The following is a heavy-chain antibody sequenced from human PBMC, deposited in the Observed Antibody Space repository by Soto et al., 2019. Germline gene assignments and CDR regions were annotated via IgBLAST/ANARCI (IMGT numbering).Heavy chain of an antibody. CDR3: AKDAEMATQGWVYYYYYGMDV. J-gene: IGHJ6*02. V-gene: IGHV3-30*18. CDR1: GFTFTSYG. CDR2: VSYDGSNK. D-gene: IGHD5-12*01. Sequence: QVQLVESGGGVVQPGRSLRLSCAASGFTFTSYGMHWVRQAPGKGLEWVAVVSYDGSNKYYADSVKGRFTISRDNSKNTVYLQMNSVRAEDTAVYYCAKDAEMATQGWVYYYYYGMDVWGQGTTVTVSS.